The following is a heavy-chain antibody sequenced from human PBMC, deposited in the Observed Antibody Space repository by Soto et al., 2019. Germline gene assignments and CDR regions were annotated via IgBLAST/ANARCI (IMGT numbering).Heavy chain of an antibody. CDR1: GGSISSSYW. D-gene: IGHD3-16*01. V-gene: IGHV4-4*02. Sequence: QVRLQESGPGLVKPSGTLSLTCAVSGGSISSSYWWSWVRQPPGKGLEWIGEIYHSGSTNYNPSLKSRFTISVDKSKNQFALKLSSVTAADTAVYYCARDQGGGAQSGFDYWGQGTLVTVSS. CDR3: ARDQGGGAQSGFDY. CDR2: IYHSGST. J-gene: IGHJ4*02.